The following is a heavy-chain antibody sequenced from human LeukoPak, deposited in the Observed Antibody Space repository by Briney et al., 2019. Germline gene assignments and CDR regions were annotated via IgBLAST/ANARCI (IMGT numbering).Heavy chain of an antibody. CDR2: IYYSGST. D-gene: IGHD3-10*01. J-gene: IGHJ4*02. CDR3: ARDNYYGSGSYDY. CDR1: GGSISSGDYY. V-gene: IGHV4-61*08. Sequence: PSQTLSLTCTVSGGSISSGDYYWSWIRQPPGKGLEWIGYIYYSGSTNYNPSLKSRVTISVDTSKNQFSLKLSSVTAADTAVYYCARDNYYGSGSYDYWGQGTLVTVSS.